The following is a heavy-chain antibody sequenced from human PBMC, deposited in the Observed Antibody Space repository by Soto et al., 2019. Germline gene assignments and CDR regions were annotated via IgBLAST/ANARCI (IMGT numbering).Heavy chain of an antibody. V-gene: IGHV1-69*02. CDR2: IIPILGIA. J-gene: IGHJ4*02. Sequence: QVQLVQSGAEVKKPGSSVKVSCKASGGHSSSYTISWVRQAPGQGLEWMGRIIPILGIANYAQKFQGIVTITSDKSTSTAYMELSSLRSEDTAVYYCSRGEMATTQWGQGTLVTVAS. D-gene: IGHD5-12*01. CDR1: GGHSSSYT. CDR3: SRGEMATTQ.